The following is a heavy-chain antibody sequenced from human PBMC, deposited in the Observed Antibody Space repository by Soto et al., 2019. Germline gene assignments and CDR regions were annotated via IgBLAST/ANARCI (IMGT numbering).Heavy chain of an antibody. V-gene: IGHV3-23*01. J-gene: IGHJ4*02. CDR1: GFTFSSYA. CDR2: ISGSGGST. D-gene: IGHD6-13*01. CDR3: AKATERTGYSSSWYFDY. Sequence: HPGGSLRLSCAASGFTFSSYAMSWVRQAPGKGLEWVSAISGSGGSTYYADSVKGRFTISRDNSKNTLYLQMNSLRAEDTAVYYCAKATERTGYSSSWYFDYWGQGTLVTVSS.